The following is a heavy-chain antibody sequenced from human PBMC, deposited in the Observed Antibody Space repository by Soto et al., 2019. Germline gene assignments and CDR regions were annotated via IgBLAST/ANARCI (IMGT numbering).Heavy chain of an antibody. D-gene: IGHD3-10*01. V-gene: IGHV3-21*01. CDR3: AAKTYYYGSGSYYSLYYYYYGMDV. CDR2: ISSSSSYI. CDR1: GFTFSSYS. Sequence: GGSLRLSCAASGFTFSSYSMNWVRQAPGKGLEWVSSISSSSSYIYYADSVKGRFTISRDNAKNSLYLQMNSLRAEDTAVYYCAAKTYYYGSGSYYSLYYYYYGMDVWGQGTTVTVSS. J-gene: IGHJ6*02.